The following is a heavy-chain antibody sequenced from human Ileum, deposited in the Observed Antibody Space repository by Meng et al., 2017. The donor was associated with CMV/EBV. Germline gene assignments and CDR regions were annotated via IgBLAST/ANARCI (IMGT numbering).Heavy chain of an antibody. CDR2: IWYDGSNK. CDR1: GFTFSFYA. Sequence: GESLKISCEASGFTFSFYAMHWVRQAPDKGLEWVAVIWYDGSNKYYADSVKGRFTISRDNSKNTLYLQMNSLRAEDTAVYYCAKTGLVAYYGMDVWGQGTTVTVSS. V-gene: IGHV3-33*06. J-gene: IGHJ6*02. D-gene: IGHD6-19*01. CDR3: AKTGLVAYYGMDV.